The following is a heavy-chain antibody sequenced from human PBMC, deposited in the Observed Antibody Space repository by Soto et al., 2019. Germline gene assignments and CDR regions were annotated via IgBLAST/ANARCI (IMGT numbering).Heavy chain of an antibody. CDR1: GGSISSYY. J-gene: IGHJ6*03. Sequence: SETLSLTCTVSGGSISSYYWSWIRQPPGKGLEWIGYIYYSGSTYYNPSLKSRVTISVDTSKNQFSLKLSSVTAADTAVYYCARLRPDIVVVPAAYYYYYMDVWGKGTTVTVPS. D-gene: IGHD2-2*01. CDR3: ARLRPDIVVVPAAYYYYYMDV. CDR2: IYYSGST. V-gene: IGHV4-59*08.